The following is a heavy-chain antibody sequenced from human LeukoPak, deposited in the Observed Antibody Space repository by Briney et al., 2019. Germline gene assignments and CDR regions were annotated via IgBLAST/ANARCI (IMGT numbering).Heavy chain of an antibody. CDR3: ARGRPYCSSTSCYRGNWFDP. J-gene: IGHJ5*02. CDR2: IYYSGST. Sequence: SETLSLTCTVSGGSISSYYCSWIRQPPGKGLERIGYIYYSGSTNYNPSLKSRVTISVDTSKNQFSLKLSSVTAADTAVYYCARGRPYCSSTSCYRGNWFDPWGQGTLVTVSS. V-gene: IGHV4-59*01. CDR1: GGSISSYY. D-gene: IGHD2-2*01.